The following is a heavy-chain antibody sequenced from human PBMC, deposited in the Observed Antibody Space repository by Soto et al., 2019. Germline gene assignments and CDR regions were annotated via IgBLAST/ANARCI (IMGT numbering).Heavy chain of an antibody. CDR1: GGTFSSYA. J-gene: IGHJ4*02. Sequence: SVKVSCKASGGTFSSYAISWVRQAPGQGLEWMGGIIPIFGTANYAQKFQGRVTITADESTSTAYMELSSLRSEDTAVYYCAGERSSSWFFDYWGQGTLVTVSS. CDR3: AGERSSSWFFDY. V-gene: IGHV1-69*13. CDR2: IIPIFGTA. D-gene: IGHD6-13*01.